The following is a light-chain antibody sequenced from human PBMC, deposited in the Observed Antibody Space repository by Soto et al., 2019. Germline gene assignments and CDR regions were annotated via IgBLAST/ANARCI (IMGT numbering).Light chain of an antibody. CDR3: TSYAGTYSFFYV. V-gene: IGLV2-8*01. Sequence: QSVLTQPPSASGSPGQSVTISCTGTSSDVGAYNYVSWYQQLPGKAPKLIIYEVSKRPSGVPDRFSGSKSGNTASLTVSGLQAKDEADYYCTSYAGTYSFFYVFGTGTKVT. CDR1: SSDVGAYNY. CDR2: EVS. J-gene: IGLJ1*01.